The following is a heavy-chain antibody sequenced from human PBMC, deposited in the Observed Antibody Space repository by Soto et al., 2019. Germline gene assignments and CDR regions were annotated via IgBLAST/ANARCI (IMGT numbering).Heavy chain of an antibody. J-gene: IGHJ4*02. V-gene: IGHV4-31*03. CDR1: GGSISSGGYY. Sequence: SETLSLTCTVSGGSISSGGYYWSWIRQHPGKGLEWIGYIYYSGSTYYNPSLKSRVTISVDTSKNQFSLKLSSVTAADTAVYYCARESVGSQLDRIDYWGQGTLVPVSS. D-gene: IGHD2-2*01. CDR3: ARESVGSQLDRIDY. CDR2: IYYSGST.